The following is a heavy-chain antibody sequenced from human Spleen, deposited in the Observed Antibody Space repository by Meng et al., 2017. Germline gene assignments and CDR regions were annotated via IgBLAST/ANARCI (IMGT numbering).Heavy chain of an antibody. J-gene: IGHJ5*02. CDR3: ARDLSAYCGGDCYGWFDP. CDR2: IFYSGNT. D-gene: IGHD2-21*02. Sequence: QPQLQKSGPGLVKPSEALSLTCSVSGCSISTSGYYWDWIRQPPGKGLEWIGYIFYSGNTKYNPSLKSRVSISVDTSKNQFSLELTSVTAADTAVYYCARDLSAYCGGDCYGWFDPWGQGTLVTVSS. CDR1: GCSISTSGYY. V-gene: IGHV4-30-4*08.